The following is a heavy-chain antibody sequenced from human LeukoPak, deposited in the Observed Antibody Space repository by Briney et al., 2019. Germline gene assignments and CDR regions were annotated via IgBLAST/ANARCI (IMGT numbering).Heavy chain of an antibody. Sequence: GGSLRLSCAASGFTFSNAWMTWVRQAPGKGLGWVANINKNGGDQYYGDSVKGRFTISRDNTKNSLYLQMNSLRAEDTAMYYCTTYYDSGPSKDWGQGTLVTVSS. CDR1: GFTFSNAW. J-gene: IGHJ4*02. CDR3: TTYYDSGPSKD. V-gene: IGHV3-7*05. D-gene: IGHD3-22*01. CDR2: INKNGGDQ.